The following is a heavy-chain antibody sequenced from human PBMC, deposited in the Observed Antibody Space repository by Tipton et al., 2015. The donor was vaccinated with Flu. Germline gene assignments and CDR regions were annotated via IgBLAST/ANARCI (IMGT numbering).Heavy chain of an antibody. D-gene: IGHD1-26*01. J-gene: IGHJ4*02. V-gene: IGHV4-39*01. CDR1: GGSISSSTYY. Sequence: TLSLTCTVSGGSISSSTYYWGWIRQSPGKGLEWIGSIFYSGDTYYNPSLKSRVTISVDTSKNRFSLRLTSVTAADTAVFYCARLGFSGSYFDYWGQGTLVTVSS. CDR3: ARLGFSGSYFDY. CDR2: IFYSGDT.